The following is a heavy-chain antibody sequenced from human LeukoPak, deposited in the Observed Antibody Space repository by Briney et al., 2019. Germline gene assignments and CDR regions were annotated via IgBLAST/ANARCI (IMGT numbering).Heavy chain of an antibody. Sequence: GGSLRLSCAASGFTVSSNHMSWVRQAPGKGLEWVSVIYSGGSTYYADSVKGRFTISRDNSKNTLYLQMNSLRAEDTAVYYCARDHAGYYYGMDVWGQGTTVTVSS. CDR3: ARDHAGYYYGMDV. D-gene: IGHD6-13*01. J-gene: IGHJ6*02. CDR1: GFTVSSNH. V-gene: IGHV3-66*01. CDR2: IYSGGST.